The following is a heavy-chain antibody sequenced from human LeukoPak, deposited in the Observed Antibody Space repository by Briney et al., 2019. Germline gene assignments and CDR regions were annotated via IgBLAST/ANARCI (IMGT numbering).Heavy chain of an antibody. CDR3: ARDRYYYYGMDV. CDR1: SGSISSYY. CDR2: IYYSGST. Sequence: SETLSLTCTVPSGSISSYYWSWIRQPPGKALQWIGYIYYSGSTNYNPSLKSRVTISVDTSKNQFSLKLSSVTAADTAVYYCARDRYYYYGMDVWGQGTTVTVSS. J-gene: IGHJ6*02. V-gene: IGHV4-59*01.